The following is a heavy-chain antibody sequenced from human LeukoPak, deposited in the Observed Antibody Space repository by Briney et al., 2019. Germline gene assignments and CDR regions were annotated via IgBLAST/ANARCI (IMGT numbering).Heavy chain of an antibody. CDR1: GGSISSSSYY. Sequence: SETLSLTCTVSGGSISSSSYYWGWIRQPPGKGLEWIGSIYYSGTTYYNPSLKSRVTISVDTSKNQFSLKLNSVTAADTAVYYCARRPGYSSSNWFDPWGQGTLVTVSS. CDR3: ARRPGYSSSNWFDP. V-gene: IGHV4-39*01. J-gene: IGHJ5*02. CDR2: IYYSGTT. D-gene: IGHD6-6*01.